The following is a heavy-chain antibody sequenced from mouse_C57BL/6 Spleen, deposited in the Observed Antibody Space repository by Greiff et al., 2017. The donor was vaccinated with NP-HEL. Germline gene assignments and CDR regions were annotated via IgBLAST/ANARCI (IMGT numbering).Heavy chain of an antibody. CDR2: IHPNSGST. CDR1: GYTFTSYW. CDR3: ARDTTVVASHWYFDV. J-gene: IGHJ1*03. Sequence: QLQQSGAELVKPGASVKLSCKASGYTFTSYWMHWVKQRPVHGLEWIGMIHPNSGSTNYNEKFKSKATLTVDKSSSTAYMQLSSLTSEDSAVYYCARDTTVVASHWYFDVWGTGTTVTVSS. V-gene: IGHV1-64*01. D-gene: IGHD1-1*01.